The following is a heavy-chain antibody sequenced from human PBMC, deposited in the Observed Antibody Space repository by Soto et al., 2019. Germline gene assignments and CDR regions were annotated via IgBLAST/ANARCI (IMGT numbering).Heavy chain of an antibody. CDR3: ERDTAANYVDY. Sequence: PSETLSLTCTVSGGSISSYYWSWIRQPPGKGLEWIGYIYYSGSTNYNPSLKSRVTISVDTSKNQFSLKLSSVTAADTAVYYCERDTAANYVDYWGQGTLVTVS. J-gene: IGHJ4*02. CDR2: IYYSGST. D-gene: IGHD2-2*01. V-gene: IGHV4-59*01. CDR1: GGSISSYY.